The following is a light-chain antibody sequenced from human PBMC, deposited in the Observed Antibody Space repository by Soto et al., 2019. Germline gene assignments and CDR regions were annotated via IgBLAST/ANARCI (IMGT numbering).Light chain of an antibody. CDR3: SSYTSKSSLI. V-gene: IGLV2-14*01. Sequence: QSALTQPASGSGSPGQSITISCAGTIRDVGAYNLVSWYQQHPGRAPQLIIYEFRNRPSGISFRFSGSKSGNTASLTISGLQAEDEADYYCSSYTSKSSLIFGGGTKLTVL. CDR1: IRDVGAYNL. J-gene: IGLJ2*01. CDR2: EFR.